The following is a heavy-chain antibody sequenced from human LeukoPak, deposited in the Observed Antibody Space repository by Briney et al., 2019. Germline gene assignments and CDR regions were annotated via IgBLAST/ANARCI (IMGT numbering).Heavy chain of an antibody. D-gene: IGHD6-13*01. Sequence: SETLSLTCTVSGGSISSYYWSWIRQPPGKGLEWIGYIYYSGSTSYNPSLKSRVTISVDTSKNQFSLKLSSVTAADTAVYYCAREQLAAAGLYYFDYWGQGTLVTVSS. V-gene: IGHV4-59*01. CDR3: AREQLAAAGLYYFDY. J-gene: IGHJ4*02. CDR2: IYYSGST. CDR1: GGSISSYY.